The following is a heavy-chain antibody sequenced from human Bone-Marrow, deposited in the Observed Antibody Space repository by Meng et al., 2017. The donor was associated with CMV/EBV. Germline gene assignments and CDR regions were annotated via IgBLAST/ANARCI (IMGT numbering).Heavy chain of an antibody. J-gene: IGHJ4*02. Sequence: ASVKVSCKASGYTFTGYYMHWVRQAPGQGLEWMGWINPNSGGTNYAQKFQGRVTMTRDTSISTAYRELGRLRSEGTAVYYGARKFGKYYDFWGCPPPHWGGIAIAYWGQGTLVTVSS. CDR3: ARKFGKYYDFWGCPPPHWGGIAIAY. CDR1: GYTFTGYY. D-gene: IGHD3-3*01. CDR2: INPNSGGT. V-gene: IGHV1-2*02.